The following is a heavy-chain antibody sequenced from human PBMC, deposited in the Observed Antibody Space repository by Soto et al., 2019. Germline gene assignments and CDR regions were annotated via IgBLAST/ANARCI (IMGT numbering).Heavy chain of an antibody. J-gene: IGHJ4*02. CDR1: GDSVSSNSAA. V-gene: IGHV6-1*01. D-gene: IGHD3-10*01. CDR3: AGNYYGSGSYGSGGYYSSFDF. CDR2: TYFNSIWYT. Sequence: QVQLQQSGPGLVKPSQTLSLTCAISGDSVSSNSAAWNWIRQSPSRGLEWLGRTYFNSIWYTDYAVSVRSRLTINADTSKNHFSLNLNSVTPEDTALYYCAGNYYGSGSYGSGGYYSSFDFWGQGIQVTVSS.